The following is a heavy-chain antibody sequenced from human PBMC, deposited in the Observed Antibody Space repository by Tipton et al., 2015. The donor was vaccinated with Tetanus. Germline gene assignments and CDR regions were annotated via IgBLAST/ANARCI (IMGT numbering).Heavy chain of an antibody. CDR1: GFTLTTYS. D-gene: IGHD1-26*01. CDR3: ARDTREYNIEWD. Sequence: SLRLSCAASGFTLTTYSINWFRQAPGKGLEWVSSITGSGHITYADSVRGRFTISRDNAKNSVYLQMDSLRAENTAIYSCARDTREYNIEWDWGQGTLVTVSS. J-gene: IGHJ4*02. CDR2: ITGSGHI. V-gene: IGHV3-21*01.